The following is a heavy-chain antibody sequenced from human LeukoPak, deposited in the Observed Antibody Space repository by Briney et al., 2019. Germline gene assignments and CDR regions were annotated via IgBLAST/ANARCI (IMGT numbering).Heavy chain of an antibody. CDR3: ARHRAYSSSSPFDY. CDR2: IYASGST. D-gene: IGHD6-6*01. CDR1: GASISSYY. J-gene: IGHJ4*02. Sequence: PSETLSLACTVSGASISSYYWSWIRQSAGKGLEWIGRIYASGSTNYNPSLKSRVTMSVDTSKNQFSLNLSSVTAADTAVYYCARHRAYSSSSPFDYWGQGTLVTVSS. V-gene: IGHV4-4*07.